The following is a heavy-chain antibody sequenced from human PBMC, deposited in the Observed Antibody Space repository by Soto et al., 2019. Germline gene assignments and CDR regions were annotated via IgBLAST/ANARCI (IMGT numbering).Heavy chain of an antibody. Sequence: ASVKVSCKASGYTFNSYGISWVRQAPGQRLEWMGGINAGNDNTIYAQKFQGRVTITRDTSASTAYMELNSLRSEDTAVYYCARPHFSSSYYFDYWGQGTLVTVSS. J-gene: IGHJ4*02. D-gene: IGHD6-13*01. CDR1: GYTFNSYG. CDR2: INAGNDNT. CDR3: ARPHFSSSYYFDY. V-gene: IGHV1-3*01.